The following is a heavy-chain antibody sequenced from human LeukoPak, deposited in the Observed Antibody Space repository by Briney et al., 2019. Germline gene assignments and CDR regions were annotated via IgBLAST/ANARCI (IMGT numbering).Heavy chain of an antibody. V-gene: IGHV4-59*01. J-gene: IGHJ4*02. CDR2: AYYSGST. D-gene: IGHD1-26*01. Sequence: SETLSLTCTVSGGSISSYYWSWIRQPPGKGLEWIGYAYYSGSTNYNPSLKSRVTISVATSKNQFSLKLSSVTAADTAVYYCARGLGATLDLGYWGQGTLVIVSS. CDR3: ARGLGATLDLGY. CDR1: GGSISSYY.